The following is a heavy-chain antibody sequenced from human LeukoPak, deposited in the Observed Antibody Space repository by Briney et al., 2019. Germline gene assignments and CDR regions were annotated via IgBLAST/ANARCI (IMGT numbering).Heavy chain of an antibody. J-gene: IGHJ4*02. D-gene: IGHD3-10*02. CDR1: GFTFSDYY. Sequence: GGSLRLSCAASGFTFSDYYMSWIRQAPGKGLGWVSYISSSGSTIYYADSVKGRFTISRDNAKNSLYLQMNSLRAEDTAVYYCARLLVRGVPCYWGQGTLVTVSS. CDR3: ARLLVRGVPCY. V-gene: IGHV3-11*01. CDR2: ISSSGSTI.